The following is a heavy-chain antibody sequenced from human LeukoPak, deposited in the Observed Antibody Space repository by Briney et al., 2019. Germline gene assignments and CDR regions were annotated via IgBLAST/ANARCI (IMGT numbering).Heavy chain of an antibody. Sequence: ASVKVSCKTSGYTFTNFGINWVRQAPGQGLEWMGWTSTYNGNTNYAQKLQGRVTMTTDTSTSTAYMELSSLRSEDTAVYYCARAPSYSSSWYLKYYMDVWGKGTTVTISS. CDR3: ARAPSYSSSWYLKYYMDV. CDR1: GYTFTNFG. CDR2: TSTYNGNT. J-gene: IGHJ6*03. V-gene: IGHV1-18*01. D-gene: IGHD6-13*01.